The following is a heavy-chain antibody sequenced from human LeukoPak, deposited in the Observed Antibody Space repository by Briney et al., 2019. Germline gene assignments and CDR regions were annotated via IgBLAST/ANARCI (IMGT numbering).Heavy chain of an antibody. D-gene: IGHD1-26*01. V-gene: IGHV1-18*01. CDR2: ISAYNANT. CDR3: ARDWGQWEGLPLDI. J-gene: IGHJ3*02. Sequence: ASVKVSCKASGGTFSSYAISWVRQAPGQGLERMGWISAYNANTNYAQKLQGRVTMTTDTSTTTAYMELRSLKFDDTAVYYCARDWGQWEGLPLDIWGQGTMVTVSS. CDR1: GGTFSSYA.